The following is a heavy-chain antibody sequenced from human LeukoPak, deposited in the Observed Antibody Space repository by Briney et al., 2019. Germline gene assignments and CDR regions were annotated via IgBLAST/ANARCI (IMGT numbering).Heavy chain of an antibody. D-gene: IGHD5-18*01. CDR3: TTNVDTAMASLYYYYYYMDV. Sequence: GRSLRLSCAASAFTFSSYAMHWDRQAQGKGLEWEAVISYDGSNKYYADSVKGRFTISRRDSKNTLYMQMNRHKTEDTAVYYCTTNVDTAMASLYYYYYYMDVWGKGTTVTVSS. J-gene: IGHJ6*03. CDR2: ISYDGSNK. CDR1: AFTFSSYA. V-gene: IGHV3-30*04.